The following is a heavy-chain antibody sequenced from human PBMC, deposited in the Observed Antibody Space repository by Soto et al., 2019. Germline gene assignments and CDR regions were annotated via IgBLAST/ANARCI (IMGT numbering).Heavy chain of an antibody. CDR3: ARDQGGEFLKGSGMAV. CDR1: GDSISRYY. CDR2: IYYSGET. V-gene: IGHV4-59*01. D-gene: IGHD3-10*01. Sequence: QVQLQESGPGLVKPSETLSLTCTVSGDSISRYYWSWIRLSPGKGLEWIGYIYYSGETNYNPSVKRRVTISVDRTKTQCSLKLSSVTAADTAVYYCARDQGGEFLKGSGMAVWGQGTTVTVSS. J-gene: IGHJ6*02.